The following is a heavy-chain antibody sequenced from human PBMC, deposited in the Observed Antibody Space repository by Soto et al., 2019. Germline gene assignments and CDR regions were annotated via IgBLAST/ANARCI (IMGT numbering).Heavy chain of an antibody. J-gene: IGHJ5*02. V-gene: IGHV4-59*01. CDR1: GGSLSSYY. Sequence: PSETLSVAWTVSGGSLSSYYWTWIRQSPGKGLEWIGYVYLSGNTKYNPYLKSRVTISIHTSQNQFSLRLASVTAADTAFYYCGSVRPSGYVLSWGQGTLLPAS. D-gene: IGHD6-25*01. CDR2: VYLSGNT. CDR3: GSVRPSGYVLS.